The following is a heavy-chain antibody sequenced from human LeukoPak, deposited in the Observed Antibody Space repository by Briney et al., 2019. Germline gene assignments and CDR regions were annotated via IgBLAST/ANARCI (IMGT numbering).Heavy chain of an antibody. CDR3: ARREYYGSGDY. J-gene: IGHJ4*02. Sequence: PSETLSLTCSVSGDSISNGYYWGWIRPSPGKGLEWIGSISHIGTSYYNPSLKSRVSISVDTSKNQFSLKLSSVTAADTAVYYCARREYYGSGDYWGQGTLVTVCS. CDR1: GDSISNGYY. D-gene: IGHD3-10*01. V-gene: IGHV4-38-2*02. CDR2: ISHIGTS.